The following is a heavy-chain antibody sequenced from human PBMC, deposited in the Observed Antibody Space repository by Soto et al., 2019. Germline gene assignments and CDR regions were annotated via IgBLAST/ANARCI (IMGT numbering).Heavy chain of an antibody. J-gene: IGHJ5*02. Sequence: SETLSLTCTVSGDSIGGVGYWSWIRQFPGRGLEWIGCISSSGSTYYNPALNNRISLSLDTSQNQFSLKLLSVAAADTAIYYCARSGVTGIVIPSHWFDPWGQGTLVTVSS. D-gene: IGHD2-21*02. CDR1: GDSIGGVGY. CDR3: ARSGVTGIVIPSHWFDP. V-gene: IGHV4-31*03. CDR2: ISSSGST.